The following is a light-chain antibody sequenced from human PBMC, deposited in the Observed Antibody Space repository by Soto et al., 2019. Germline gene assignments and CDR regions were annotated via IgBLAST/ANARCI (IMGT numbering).Light chain of an antibody. J-gene: IGKJ2*01. V-gene: IGKV3-20*01. CDR1: QSVSSGY. Sequence: IMLTQSPGTLSLSPGERATLSCRASQSVSSGYLAWYQQKLGQTPRLLIFGASNRATGIPDRFTGSGSGTDFTLTVNRLEPEDFAVYYCQQYGSSPGTFGQGTKLEIK. CDR2: GAS. CDR3: QQYGSSPGT.